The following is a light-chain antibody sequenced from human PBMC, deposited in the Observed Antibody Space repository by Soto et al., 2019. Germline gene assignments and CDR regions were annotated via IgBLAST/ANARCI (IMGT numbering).Light chain of an antibody. Sequence: QSVLTQPRSVSGSPGQSVTISCTGTSSDVGGYNYVSWYQQHPDKAPKLMIYDVSKRPSGVPDRFSGSKSGNTASLTISGLQAEDEADYYCCSYAGSYGVVFGGGTQLTVL. V-gene: IGLV2-11*01. CDR2: DVS. CDR3: CSYAGSYGVV. J-gene: IGLJ2*01. CDR1: SSDVGGYNY.